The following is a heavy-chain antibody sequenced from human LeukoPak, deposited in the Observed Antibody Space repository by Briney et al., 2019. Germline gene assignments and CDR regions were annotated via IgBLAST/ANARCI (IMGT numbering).Heavy chain of an antibody. Sequence: GASVKVSCKASGYTFTGYYMHWVRQAPGQGLGWMGWINPNSGGTNYAQKFQGRVTMTRDTSISTAYMELSRLRSDDTAVYYCAREQLLKRGGRRGYSYGFDYWGQGTLVTVSS. V-gene: IGHV1-2*02. J-gene: IGHJ4*02. CDR2: INPNSGGT. CDR3: AREQLLKRGGRRGYSYGFDY. CDR1: GYTFTGYY. D-gene: IGHD5-18*01.